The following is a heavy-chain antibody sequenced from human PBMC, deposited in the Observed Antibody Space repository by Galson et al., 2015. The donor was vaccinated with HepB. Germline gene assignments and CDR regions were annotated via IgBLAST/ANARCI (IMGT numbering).Heavy chain of an antibody. CDR3: ARSIAAAGTSVIYYYYYMDV. CDR1: GFTFSSYG. J-gene: IGHJ6*03. CDR2: IWYDGSNK. Sequence: SLRLSCAASGFTFSSYGMHWVRQAPGKGLEWVAVIWYDGSNKYYADSVKGRFTISRDNSKNTLYLQMNSLRAEDTAVYYCARSIAAAGTSVIYYYYYMDVWGRGTTVTVS. V-gene: IGHV3-33*01. D-gene: IGHD6-13*01.